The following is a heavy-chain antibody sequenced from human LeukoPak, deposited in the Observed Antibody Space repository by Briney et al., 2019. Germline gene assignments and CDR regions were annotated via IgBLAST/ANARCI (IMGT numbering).Heavy chain of an antibody. V-gene: IGHV1-8*01. CDR1: GYTFTSYD. CDR3: ARGKDIVATIPPHFDY. D-gene: IGHD5-12*01. CDR2: MNPNSGNT. J-gene: IGHJ4*02. Sequence: GASVKDSCKASGYTFTSYDINWVRQATGQGLEWMGWMNPNSGNTGYAQKFQGRVTMTRNTSISTAYMELSSLRSEDTAVYYCARGKDIVATIPPHFDYWGQGTLVTVSS.